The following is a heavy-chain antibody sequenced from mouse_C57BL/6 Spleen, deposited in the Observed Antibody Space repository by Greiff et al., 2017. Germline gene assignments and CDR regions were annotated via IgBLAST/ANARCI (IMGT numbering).Heavy chain of an antibody. CDR3: ARGHYYGSSRYAMDY. CDR1: GYAFSSYW. V-gene: IGHV1-80*01. Sequence: QVQLQQSGAELVKPGASVKISCKASGYAFSSYWMNWVKQRPGKGLEWIGQIYPGDGDTNSNGKFKGKATLTADKSSSTAYMQLSSLTSEDSAVYFCARGHYYGSSRYAMDYWGQGTSVTVSS. D-gene: IGHD1-1*01. CDR2: IYPGDGDT. J-gene: IGHJ4*01.